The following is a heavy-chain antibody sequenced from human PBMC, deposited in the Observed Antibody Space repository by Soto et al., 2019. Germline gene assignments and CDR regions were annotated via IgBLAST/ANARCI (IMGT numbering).Heavy chain of an antibody. D-gene: IGHD7-27*01. J-gene: IGHJ4*02. CDR3: ATSETGG. CDR2: ILPLAKTV. CDR1: GGTFTSYG. Sequence: QVQLVQSGAEVKKPGSSVKVSCRASGGTFTSYGISWVRQAPGQGLEWMGGILPLAKTVKYAQKFQGRVTITADESTRTMYMELSRLRAEDAALSYCATSETGGWGQGTLITVSS. V-gene: IGHV1-69*12.